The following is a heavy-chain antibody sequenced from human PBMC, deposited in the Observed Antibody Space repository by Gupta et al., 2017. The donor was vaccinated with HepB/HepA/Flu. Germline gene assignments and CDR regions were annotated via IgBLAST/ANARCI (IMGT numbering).Heavy chain of an antibody. D-gene: IGHD2-21*01. V-gene: IGHV3-53*01. CDR2: IYSGGST. CDR3: ARVTPIVD. CDR1: GFTVSSNY. Sequence: EVQMVESGGGLIQPGGSLRLSCAASGFTVSSNYMSWVRQAPGKGLEWVSLIYSGGSTYYADSVKGRFTISRDNTKNTLYLQMNSLRPEDTAVYYCARVTPIVDWGLGTLVTGSS. J-gene: IGHJ4*02.